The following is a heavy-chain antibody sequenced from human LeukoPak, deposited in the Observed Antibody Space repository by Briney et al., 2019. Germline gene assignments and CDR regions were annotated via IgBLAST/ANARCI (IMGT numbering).Heavy chain of an antibody. CDR3: ANFEPGLVYCGGDCYYTDY. V-gene: IGHV1-2*02. J-gene: IGHJ4*02. CDR2: INPNSGGT. CDR1: GYTFTGYY. D-gene: IGHD2-21*02. Sequence: ASVKVSCKASGYTFTGYYMHWVRQAPGQGLEWMGWINPNSGGTNYAQKFQGRVTMTRDTSISTAYMELSRLRSDDTAVYYCANFEPGLVYCGGDCYYTDYWGQGTLVTVS.